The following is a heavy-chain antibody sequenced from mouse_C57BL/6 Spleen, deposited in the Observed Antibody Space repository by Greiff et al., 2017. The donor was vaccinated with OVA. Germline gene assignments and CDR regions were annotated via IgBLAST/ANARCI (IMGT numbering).Heavy chain of an antibody. D-gene: IGHD1-1*01. CDR1: GFSFNTYA. Sequence: EVHLVESGGGLVQPKGSLKLSCAASGFSFNTYAMNWVRQAPGKGLEWVARIRSKSNNYATYYAESVKNIITIVRDDSDSMIYLQKINMNTQNSAMYYCDSHFPHRSRFLDAMDYWGQGTSVTVSS. CDR2: IRSKSNNYAT. J-gene: IGHJ4*01. V-gene: IGHV10-1*01. CDR3: DSHFPHRSRFLDAMDY.